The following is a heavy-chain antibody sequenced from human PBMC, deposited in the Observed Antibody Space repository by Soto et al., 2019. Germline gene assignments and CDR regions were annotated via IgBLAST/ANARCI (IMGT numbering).Heavy chain of an antibody. D-gene: IGHD4-17*01. Sequence: AGSLRLSFSASGFSFSIRWMHWVRQAPGKGLVWVSRINSDGTTITYADSVKGRFTISRDNAKNTLYLQMNSLRAEDTAVYYCARGTQTTVTTRLFDCWGQGTLVTVSS. V-gene: IGHV3-74*01. CDR3: ARGTQTTVTTRLFDC. CDR2: INSDGTTI. J-gene: IGHJ4*02. CDR1: GFSFSIRW.